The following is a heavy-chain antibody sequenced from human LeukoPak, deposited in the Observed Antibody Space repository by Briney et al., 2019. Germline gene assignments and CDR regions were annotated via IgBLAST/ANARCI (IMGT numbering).Heavy chain of an antibody. Sequence: SETLSLTCTVSGGSISSYYWSWIRQPAGKGLEWIGRIYTGGSTNYNPSLKSRVTMSVDTSKNQFSLKLSSVTAADTAVYYCARDSQWLIYNWFDPWGQGTLVTVSS. V-gene: IGHV4-4*07. CDR1: GGSISSYY. D-gene: IGHD6-19*01. CDR2: IYTGGST. J-gene: IGHJ5*02. CDR3: ARDSQWLIYNWFDP.